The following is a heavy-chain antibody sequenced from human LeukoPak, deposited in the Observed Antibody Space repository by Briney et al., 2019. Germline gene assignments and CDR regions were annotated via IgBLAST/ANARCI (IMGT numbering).Heavy chain of an antibody. CDR2: INPNSGGT. CDR3: AREFSGSGYYYYGMDV. CDR1: GYTFTGYY. J-gene: IGHJ6*02. D-gene: IGHD1-14*01. V-gene: IGHV1-2*04. Sequence: ASVKVSCMASGYTFTGYYMHWVRQAPGQGLEWVGWINPNSGGTNYAQKLQACVTMTRDTSISTAYMELSRLRSDDTAVYYCAREFSGSGYYYYGMDVWGQGTTVTVSS.